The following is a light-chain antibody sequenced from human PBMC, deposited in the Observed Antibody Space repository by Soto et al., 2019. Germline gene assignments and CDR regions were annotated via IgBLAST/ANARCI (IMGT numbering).Light chain of an antibody. J-gene: IGKJ1*01. Sequence: EIVMTQSPATLSVSPGERATLSCRASQSVSSNLAWYQQKPGQAPRLLIYGASTRATDVPARFSGSGSGTEFTLTISSLQSEDFEVYYFQQYNNWHEKFGKGTKVDI. V-gene: IGKV3-15*01. CDR2: GAS. CDR3: QQYNNWHEK. CDR1: QSVSSN.